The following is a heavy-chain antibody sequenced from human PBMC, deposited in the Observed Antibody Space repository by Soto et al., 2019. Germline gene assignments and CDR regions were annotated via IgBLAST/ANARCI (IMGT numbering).Heavy chain of an antibody. CDR3: AKSVVPAAIRWFDP. V-gene: IGHV3-23*01. D-gene: IGHD2-2*02. CDR1: GFTFNTYA. CDR2: ISGSGAST. J-gene: IGHJ5*02. Sequence: EVQLLESGGGLVQPGGSLRLSCAASGFTFNTYAMSWVRQAPGKGLEWVSSISGSGASTYYADSVKGRFTMSRDNSKNTLYLQMNSLRAEDTAVYYCAKSVVPAAIRWFDPWGQGILVTVSS.